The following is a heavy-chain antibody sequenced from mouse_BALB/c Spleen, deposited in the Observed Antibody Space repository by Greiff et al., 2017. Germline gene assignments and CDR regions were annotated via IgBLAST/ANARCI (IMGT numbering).Heavy chain of an antibody. CDR1: GFNIKDTY. J-gene: IGHJ4*01. D-gene: IGHD2-1*01. V-gene: IGHV14-3*02. CDR2: IDPANGNT. Sequence: EVQLQQSGAELVKPGASVKLSCTASGFNIKDTYMHWVKQRPEQGLEWIGRIDPANGNTKYDPKFQGKATITADTSSNTAYLQLSSLTSEDTAVYYCARGGYGNPDDWGQGTSVTVSA. CDR3: ARGGYGNPDD.